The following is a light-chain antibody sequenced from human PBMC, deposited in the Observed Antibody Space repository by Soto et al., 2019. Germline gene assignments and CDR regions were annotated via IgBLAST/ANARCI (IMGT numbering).Light chain of an antibody. V-gene: IGKV3-20*01. CDR1: QTISSSS. CDR3: QQYGSSST. J-gene: IGKJ5*01. CDR2: GAS. Sequence: ESVLTQSPVTLSLSPWERATLSCRASQTISSSSLAWYQQKGGQAPRLLIYGASSRATGIPDRFSGSGSGTDFTLTISRLEPDDFAVYYCQQYGSSSTFGQGTRLEIK.